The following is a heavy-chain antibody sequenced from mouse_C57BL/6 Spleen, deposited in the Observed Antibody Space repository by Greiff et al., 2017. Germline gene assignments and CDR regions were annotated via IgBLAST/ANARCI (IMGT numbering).Heavy chain of an antibody. CDR3: AREGSRPGAMDY. D-gene: IGHD1-2*01. Sequence: QVQLQQSGAELVRPGSSVKLSCKASGYTFTSYWMHWVKQRPIQGLEWIGKIDPSDIETHYNQKFKDKATLTVDKSSSTAYMQLSSLTSEDSAVYYCAREGSRPGAMDYWGQGTSVTVSS. CDR1: GYTFTSYW. V-gene: IGHV1-52*01. J-gene: IGHJ4*01. CDR2: IDPSDIET.